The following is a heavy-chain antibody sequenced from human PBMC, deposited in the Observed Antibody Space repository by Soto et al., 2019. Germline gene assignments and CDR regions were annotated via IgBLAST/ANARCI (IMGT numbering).Heavy chain of an antibody. D-gene: IGHD6-13*01. CDR2: ISYDGSNK. CDR3: AKDLAAAGNYYYYYYGMDV. J-gene: IGHJ6*02. CDR1: GFTFSSYG. Sequence: HPGGSLRLSCAASGFTFSSYGMHWVRQAPGKGLEWVAVISYDGSNKYYADSVKGRFTISRDNSKNTLYLQMNSLRAEDTAVYYCAKDLAAAGNYYYYYYGMDVWGQGTTGTV. V-gene: IGHV3-30*18.